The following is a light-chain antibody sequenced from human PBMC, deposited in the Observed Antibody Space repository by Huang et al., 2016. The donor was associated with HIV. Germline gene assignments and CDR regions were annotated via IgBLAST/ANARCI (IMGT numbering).Light chain of an antibody. CDR3: QQYNNWPPMYT. Sequence: EIVLTQSPATLSVSPGGSATLSCRTSQTIYTNFAWYQLKPGQAPRLLIYGASNRSTGSPARFSGSGSGTECTLTISSLQSEDFAVYYCQQYNNWPPMYTFGQGTKLEIK. CDR1: QTIYTN. CDR2: GAS. V-gene: IGKV3-15*01. J-gene: IGKJ2*01.